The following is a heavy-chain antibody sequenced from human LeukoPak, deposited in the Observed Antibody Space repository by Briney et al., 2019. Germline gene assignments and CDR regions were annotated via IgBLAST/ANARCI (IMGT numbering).Heavy chain of an antibody. Sequence: GSLRLSCAAAGFTVSSNYMSWVRQAPGKGLEWVSIIYSGGSTYYADSVKGRFTISRDNSKNTLYLQMNSLRAEDTAVYYCASGSGSYRTPYYYMDVWGKGTTVTVSS. V-gene: IGHV3-53*01. CDR1: GFTVSSNY. J-gene: IGHJ6*03. CDR3: ASGSGSYRTPYYYMDV. CDR2: IYSGGST. D-gene: IGHD3-10*01.